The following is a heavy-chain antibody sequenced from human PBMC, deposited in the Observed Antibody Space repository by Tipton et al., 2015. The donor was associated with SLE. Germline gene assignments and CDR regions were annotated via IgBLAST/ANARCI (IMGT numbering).Heavy chain of an antibody. Sequence: LSLTCAVYGGSFSGYYWSWIRQAPGKGLEWVANIKQDGSDKHYVDSVKGRFTISRDNAKNSLYLQMNSLRADDTAVYYCASPDTLTIFGVVPDLDAFDIWGQGTMVTVSS. CDR3: ASPDTLTIFGVVPDLDAFDI. CDR1: GGSFSGYY. V-gene: IGHV3-7*03. CDR2: IKQDGSDK. J-gene: IGHJ3*02. D-gene: IGHD3-3*01.